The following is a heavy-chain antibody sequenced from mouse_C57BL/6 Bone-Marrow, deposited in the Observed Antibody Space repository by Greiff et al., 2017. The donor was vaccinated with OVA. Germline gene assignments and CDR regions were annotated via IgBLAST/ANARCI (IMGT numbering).Heavy chain of an antibody. Sequence: VMLVESGPGLVAPSPSLSITCTVSGFSLTSYGVDWVRQPPGKGLEWLGVIWGGGSTNYNSALMSRLSISKDNSKSQVFLKMSSLQTDDTAMYYCAKHGDYGSSFAYWGQGTLVTVSA. CDR1: GFSLTSYG. D-gene: IGHD1-1*01. CDR3: AKHGDYGSSFAY. CDR2: IWGGGST. V-gene: IGHV2-9*01. J-gene: IGHJ3*01.